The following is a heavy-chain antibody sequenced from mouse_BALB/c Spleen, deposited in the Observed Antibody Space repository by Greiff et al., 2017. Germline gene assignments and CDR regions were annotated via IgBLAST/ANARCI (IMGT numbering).Heavy chain of an antibody. CDR3: AREGYYEGAMDY. D-gene: IGHD2-4*01. Sequence: VQLKESGPELVKPGASVKIPCKASGYTFTDYNMDWVKQSHGKSLEWIGDINPNNGGTNYNQKFKGKATLTVDKSSSTAYMELRSLTSEDTAVYYCAREGYYEGAMDYWGQGTSVTVSS. CDR2: INPNNGGT. CDR1: GYTFTDYN. J-gene: IGHJ4*01. V-gene: IGHV1-18*01.